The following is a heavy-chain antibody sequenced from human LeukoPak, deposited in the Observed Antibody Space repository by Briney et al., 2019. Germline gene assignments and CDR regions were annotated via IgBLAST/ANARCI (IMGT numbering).Heavy chain of an antibody. V-gene: IGHV1-18*01. CDR2: ISAYNGNT. CDR1: GYTFTSYG. J-gene: IGHJ4*02. Sequence: GASVKLSCKASGYTFTSYGISWVRQAPGQGLEWMGWISAYNGNTNYAQKLQGRVTMTTDTSTRTAYMELRSLRSDDTAVYYCARSEGIIAVAGPYDYWGQGTLVTVSS. D-gene: IGHD6-19*01. CDR3: ARSEGIIAVAGPYDY.